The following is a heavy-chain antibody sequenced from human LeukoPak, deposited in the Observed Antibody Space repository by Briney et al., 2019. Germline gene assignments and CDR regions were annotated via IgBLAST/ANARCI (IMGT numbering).Heavy chain of an antibody. D-gene: IGHD3-3*01. Sequence: SETLSLTCTVSGGSISSGSYYWSWIRQPAGKGLEWIGRIYTSGSTNYNPSLKSRVTISVDTSKDQFSLKLSSVTAADTAVYYCAREGYDFWSGYYHSFWFDPWGQGTLVTVSS. V-gene: IGHV4-61*02. J-gene: IGHJ5*02. CDR1: GGSISSGSYY. CDR3: AREGYDFWSGYYHSFWFDP. CDR2: IYTSGST.